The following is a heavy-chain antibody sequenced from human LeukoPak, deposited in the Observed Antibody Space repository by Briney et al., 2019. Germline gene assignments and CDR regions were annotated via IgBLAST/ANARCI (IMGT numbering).Heavy chain of an antibody. J-gene: IGHJ4*02. D-gene: IGHD3-3*01. CDR2: IYPGDSDT. CDR3: ARRQYYDLWSAFYDNFDY. V-gene: IGHV5-51*01. CDR1: GYSFTSYW. Sequence: GESLKISCKGSGYSFTSYWIGWVRQMPGKGLEWMGIIYPGDSDTRYSPSFQGQVTISADKSISTAYLQWSSLKASDTAMYYCARRQYYDLWSAFYDNFDYWGQGTLVTVSS.